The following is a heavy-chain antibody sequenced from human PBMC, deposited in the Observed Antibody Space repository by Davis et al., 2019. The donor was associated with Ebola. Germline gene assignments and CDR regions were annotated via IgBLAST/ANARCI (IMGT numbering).Heavy chain of an antibody. D-gene: IGHD3-10*01. CDR3: ARGWFPRWRWFDP. J-gene: IGHJ5*02. V-gene: IGHV4-34*01. Sequence: ETLSLTCGVYGGSFSGYYWSWIRQPPGKGLEWIGEINHSGSTNYNPSLKSRVTISVDTSKNQFSLKLSSVTAADTAVYYCARGWFPRWRWFDPWGQGTLVTVSS. CDR2: INHSGST. CDR1: GGSFSGYY.